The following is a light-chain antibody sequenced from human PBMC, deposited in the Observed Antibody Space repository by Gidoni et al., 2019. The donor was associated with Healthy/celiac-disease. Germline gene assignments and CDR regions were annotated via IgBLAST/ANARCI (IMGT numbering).Light chain of an antibody. J-gene: IGKJ1*01. CDR3: QQSYSTFVT. CDR2: AAS. V-gene: IGKV1-39*01. Sequence: DIQITQSPSSLSASVGDRVTITCRASQSISSYLNWYQQKPGKAPKLLIYAASSLQSGVPSRFSGSGSGTDFTLTISSLQPEDFATYYCQQSYSTFVTFGQGTKVEIK. CDR1: QSISSY.